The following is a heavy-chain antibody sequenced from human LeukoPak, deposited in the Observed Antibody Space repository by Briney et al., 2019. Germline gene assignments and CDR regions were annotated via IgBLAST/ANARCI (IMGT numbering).Heavy chain of an antibody. D-gene: IGHD3-16*02. CDR1: GYTFTSYG. J-gene: IGHJ4*02. V-gene: IGHV1-18*01. Sequence: ASVKVSCKASGYTFTSYGISWVRQAPGQGLEWMGWISAYNGNTNYAQKLQGRVTMTTDTSTSTAYMELRSLGSDDTAVHYCARVPPYDYVWGSYRYYGRYFDYWGQGTLVTVSS. CDR3: ARVPPYDYVWGSYRYYGRYFDY. CDR2: ISAYNGNT.